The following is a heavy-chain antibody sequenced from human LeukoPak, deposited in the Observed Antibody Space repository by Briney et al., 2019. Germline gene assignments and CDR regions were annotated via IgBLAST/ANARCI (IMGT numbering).Heavy chain of an antibody. Sequence: ASVKVSCKASGYTFTSYYMHWVRQAPGQGLEWMGWINPNSGGTNYAQKFQGRVTMTRDTSISTAYMELSRLRSDDTAVYYCARGLISGYGPRQFDYWGQGTLVTVSS. J-gene: IGHJ4*02. V-gene: IGHV1-2*02. CDR3: ARGLISGYGPRQFDY. D-gene: IGHD5-12*01. CDR1: GYTFTSYY. CDR2: INPNSGGT.